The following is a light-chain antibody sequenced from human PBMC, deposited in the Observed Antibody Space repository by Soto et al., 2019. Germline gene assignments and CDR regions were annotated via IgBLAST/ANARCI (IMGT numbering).Light chain of an antibody. CDR1: QSVSSY. V-gene: IGKV3-15*01. CDR3: QHYSFWPPYS. CDR2: DTS. Sequence: EIVLTQSPATLSLSPGERATLSCRASQSVSSYLAWYQQKPGQAPRLLIYDTSTRATGVPARFSGSGSGTEFTLTISSLQSEDSAVYYCQHYSFWPPYSFGPGTKVDIK. J-gene: IGKJ2*03.